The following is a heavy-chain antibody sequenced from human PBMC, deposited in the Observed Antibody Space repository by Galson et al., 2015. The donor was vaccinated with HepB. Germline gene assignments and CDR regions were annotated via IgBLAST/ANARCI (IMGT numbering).Heavy chain of an antibody. Sequence: SVKVSCKASGGTFSSYAISWVRQAPGQGLEWMGRIIPILGIANYAQKFQGRVTITADKSTSTAYMELSSLRSEDTAVYYCARDYDILTGYYDYLSGFDPWGQGTLVTVSS. D-gene: IGHD3-9*01. V-gene: IGHV1-69*04. J-gene: IGHJ5*02. CDR2: IIPILGIA. CDR3: ARDYDILTGYYDYLSGFDP. CDR1: GGTFSSYA.